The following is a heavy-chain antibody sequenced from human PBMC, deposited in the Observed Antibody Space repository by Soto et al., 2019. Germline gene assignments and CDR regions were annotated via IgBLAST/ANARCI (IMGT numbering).Heavy chain of an antibody. V-gene: IGHV3-30-3*01. CDR2: ISYDGSNK. J-gene: IGHJ6*02. CDR3: ARDGSSRWYSYSYGMGV. Sequence: QVQLVESGGGVVQPGRSLRLSCAASGFTFSSYAMHWVRQAPGKGLEWVAVISYDGSNKYYADSVKGRFTISRDNSNNTLYVQINSLRAEDTAVYYCARDGSSRWYSYSYGMGVCCQGAIVTV. CDR1: GFTFSSYA. D-gene: IGHD6-13*01.